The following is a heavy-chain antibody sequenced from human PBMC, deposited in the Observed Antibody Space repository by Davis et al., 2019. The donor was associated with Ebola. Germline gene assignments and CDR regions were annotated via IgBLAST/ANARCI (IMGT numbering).Heavy chain of an antibody. D-gene: IGHD6-19*01. J-gene: IGHJ4*02. CDR2: IHYGGST. CDR1: GFTFSSYSMN. Sequence: ESLKISCAASGFTFSSYSMNWVRQAPGKGLEWIGSIHYGGSTYYTPSLKSRVIISVDTSRKQFSLNLSSVTAADTAIYYCARLSSSVAGLYWGQGILVTVSS. V-gene: IGHV4-39*01. CDR3: ARLSSSVAGLY.